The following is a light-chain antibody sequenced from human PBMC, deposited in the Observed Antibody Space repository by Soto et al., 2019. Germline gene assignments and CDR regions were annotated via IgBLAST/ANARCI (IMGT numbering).Light chain of an antibody. Sequence: IVMTQSPATLSVSPGEGVTLSCRASENVGTNLAWYQQKPGQAPRLLMYGSSTRATGIPATFSGSGSGKEFTLTISSLQSEESAVYYCQQYNNWGLSFGGGTKVEIK. J-gene: IGKJ4*01. V-gene: IGKV3D-15*01. CDR2: GSS. CDR3: QQYNNWGLS. CDR1: ENVGTN.